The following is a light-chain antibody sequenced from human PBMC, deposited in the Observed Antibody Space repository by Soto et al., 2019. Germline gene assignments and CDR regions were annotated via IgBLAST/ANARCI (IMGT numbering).Light chain of an antibody. CDR3: SSYTSSSPVV. Sequence: QSVLTQPASVSGSPGQSITISCTGTSSDVGGYNYVSWYQQHPGKAPKLMIYEVSNRPSGVSNRFSGSKSGNTASLPISGLQAEDEADYYCSSYTSSSPVVFGGGTKLTVL. V-gene: IGLV2-14*01. J-gene: IGLJ2*01. CDR1: SSDVGGYNY. CDR2: EVS.